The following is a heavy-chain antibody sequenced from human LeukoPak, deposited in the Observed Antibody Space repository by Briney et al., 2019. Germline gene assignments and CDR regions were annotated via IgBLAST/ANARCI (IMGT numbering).Heavy chain of an antibody. CDR1: GGSISSYY. V-gene: IGHV4-39*01. CDR2: IYYSGST. CDR3: ARHEVTMVRGVISTKKNWFGP. J-gene: IGHJ5*02. Sequence: SETLSLTCTVSGGSISSYYWGWIRQPPGKGLEWIGSIYYSGSTYYNPSLKSRVTISVDTSKNQFSLKLSSVTAADTAVYYCARHEVTMVRGVISTKKNWFGPWGQGTLVTVSS. D-gene: IGHD3-10*01.